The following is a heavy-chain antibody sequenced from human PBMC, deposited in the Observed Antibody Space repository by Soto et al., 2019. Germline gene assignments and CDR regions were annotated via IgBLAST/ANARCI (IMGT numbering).Heavy chain of an antibody. CDR2: ISAYNGNT. D-gene: IGHD3-10*01. CDR3: ARALTMVRGVITLNVYYYYGMDV. J-gene: IGHJ6*02. V-gene: IGHV1-18*01. CDR1: GYTFTSYG. Sequence: GASVKVSCKASGYTFTSYGISWVRQAPGQGLEWMGWISAYNGNTNYAQKLQGRVTMTTDTSTSTAYMELRSLRSDDTAVYYCARALTMVRGVITLNVYYYYGMDVWAKGPRSPSP.